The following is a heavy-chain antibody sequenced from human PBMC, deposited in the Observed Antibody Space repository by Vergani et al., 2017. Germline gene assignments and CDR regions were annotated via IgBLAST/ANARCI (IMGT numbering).Heavy chain of an antibody. Sequence: QVQLQQWGAGLLKPSETLSLTCAVYGGSFSGYYWSWIRQPPGKGLEWIGEINHSGSTNYNPSLKSRVTISVDTSKNQFSLKLSSVTAVDTAVYYCARIGDGWFGELDYYYYYMDVWGKGTTVTVSS. V-gene: IGHV4-34*01. CDR1: GGSFSGYY. CDR3: ARIGDGWFGELDYYYYYMDV. CDR2: INHSGST. D-gene: IGHD3-10*01. J-gene: IGHJ6*03.